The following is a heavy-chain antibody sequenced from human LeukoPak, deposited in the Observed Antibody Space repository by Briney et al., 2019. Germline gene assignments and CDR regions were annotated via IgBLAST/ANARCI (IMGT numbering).Heavy chain of an antibody. V-gene: IGHV3-23*01. J-gene: IGHJ4*02. CDR3: AKGSSWTRGFFDY. D-gene: IGHD6-13*01. CDR2: ITSSGGTT. CDR1: GFTFNTYA. Sequence: PGGSLRLSCVASGFTFNTYALSWVRQAPGKGLEWVSTITSSGGTTYYADSVKGRFTLSRDNSKNTLYLQMNSLRAEDTAVHYCAKGSSWTRGFFDYWGQGTLVIVSA.